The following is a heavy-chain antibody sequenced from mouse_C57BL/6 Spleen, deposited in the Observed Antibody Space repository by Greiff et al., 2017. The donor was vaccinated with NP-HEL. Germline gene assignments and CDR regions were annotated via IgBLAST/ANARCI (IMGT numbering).Heavy chain of an antibody. CDR1: GYSITSGYY. CDR2: ISYDGSN. J-gene: IGHJ2*01. Sequence: DVQLQESGPGLVKPSQSLSLTCSVTGYSITSGYYWNWIRQFPGNKLEWMGYISYDGSNNYNPSLKNRISITRYTSKNQFFLKLNSVTTEDTATYYCASDSSGYGYWGQGTTLTVSS. CDR3: ASDSSGYGY. D-gene: IGHD3-2*02. V-gene: IGHV3-6*01.